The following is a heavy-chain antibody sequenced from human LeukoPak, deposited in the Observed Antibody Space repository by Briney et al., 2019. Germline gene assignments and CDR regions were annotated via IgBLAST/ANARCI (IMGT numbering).Heavy chain of an antibody. CDR1: GDTFTDYA. J-gene: IGHJ6*02. CDR2: VIPILGTA. D-gene: IGHD2-15*01. CDR3: ARDGWMDV. Sequence: SVKVSCKAPGDTFTDYAISWVRQAPGQGLEWVGRVIPILGTANYAQRFRGRVTIIADKSTSTVYMELSSLTSEDTAMYYCARDGWMDVWGQGTTVTVSS. V-gene: IGHV1-69*04.